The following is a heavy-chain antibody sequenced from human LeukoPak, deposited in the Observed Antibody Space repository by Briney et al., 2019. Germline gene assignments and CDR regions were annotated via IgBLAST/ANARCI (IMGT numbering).Heavy chain of an antibody. D-gene: IGHD1-14*01. V-gene: IGHV3-66*01. J-gene: IGHJ6*03. CDR3: ARADRAPAGYYMDV. CDR2: IYSGGST. Sequence: GGSLRLSCAASGFTVSSNYMSWVRQAPGKGLERVSVIYSGGSTYYADSVKGRFTISRDNSKNTLYLQMNSLRAEDTAVYYCARADRAPAGYYMDVWGKGTTVTVSS. CDR1: GFTVSSNY.